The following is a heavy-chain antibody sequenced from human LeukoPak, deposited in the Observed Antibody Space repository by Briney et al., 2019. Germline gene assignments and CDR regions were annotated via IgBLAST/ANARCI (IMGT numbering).Heavy chain of an antibody. V-gene: IGHV3-23*01. D-gene: IGHD6-13*01. J-gene: IGHJ5*02. CDR3: AKAAIAAPSTVNWFDP. CDR1: GFTFSSYA. CDR2: ISGSGGST. Sequence: PGGSLRLSCAASGFTFSSYAMSWVRQAPGKGLEWVSAISGSGGSTYYADSVKGRFTISRDNSKNTIYLQMNSLRDEDTAVYYCAKAAIAAPSTVNWFDPWGQGTLVTVSS.